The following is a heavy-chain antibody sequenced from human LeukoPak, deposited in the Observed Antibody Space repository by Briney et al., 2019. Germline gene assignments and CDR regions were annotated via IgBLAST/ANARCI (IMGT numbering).Heavy chain of an antibody. D-gene: IGHD2-2*01. J-gene: IGHJ6*03. CDR3: AATYCSSTSCPSYYYYYYMDV. CDR1: GYTFTRYD. Sequence: GASVKVSCKASGYTFTRYDINWVRQATGQGLEWMGWMNPNSGNTGYAQKFQGRVTMTRNTSISTAYMELSSLRSEDTAVYYCAATYCSSTSCPSYYYYYYMDVWGKGTTVTVSS. V-gene: IGHV1-8*01. CDR2: MNPNSGNT.